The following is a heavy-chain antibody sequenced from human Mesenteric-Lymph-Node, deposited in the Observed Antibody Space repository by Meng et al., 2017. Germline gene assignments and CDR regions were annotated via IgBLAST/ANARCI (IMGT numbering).Heavy chain of an antibody. Sequence: GESLKISCAASGFTFSSYAMGWVRQAPGKGLEWVSAISGSGGSTYYADSVKGRFTISRDNSKSTLYLQMNSLRAEDTAVYYCAKDMDYGGNSAFDYWGQGTLVTVSS. D-gene: IGHD4-23*01. CDR2: ISGSGGST. V-gene: IGHV3-23*01. J-gene: IGHJ4*02. CDR3: AKDMDYGGNSAFDY. CDR1: GFTFSSYA.